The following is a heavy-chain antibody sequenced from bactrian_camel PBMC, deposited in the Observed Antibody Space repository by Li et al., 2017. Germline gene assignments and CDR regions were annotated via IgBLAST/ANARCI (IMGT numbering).Heavy chain of an antibody. Sequence: DVQLVESGGGSVQPGGSLRLSCARSGYISSGYCMGWFRQAPGKEREGVASIHTLHGRPYYADSVKGRFTISKDNVKNTLYLQMNNPKPEDTAMYYCNTNRAVAGTCVEVFGYWGQGTQVTVS. J-gene: IGHJ6*01. CDR2: IHTLHGRP. V-gene: IGHV3S31*01. CDR3: NTNRAVAGTCVEVFGY. CDR1: GYISSGYC. D-gene: IGHD6*01.